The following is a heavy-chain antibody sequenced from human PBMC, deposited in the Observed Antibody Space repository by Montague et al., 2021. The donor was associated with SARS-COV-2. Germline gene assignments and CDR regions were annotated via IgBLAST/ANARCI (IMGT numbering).Heavy chain of an antibody. D-gene: IGHD1-26*01. CDR1: SLPFNGYA. CDR3: AREGYRSGSFYIDY. J-gene: IGHJ4*01. CDR2: ISHDESNH. V-gene: IGHV3-30*04. Sequence: SLRLSCAASSLPFNGYAMHWVRQAPGKGLEWLTFISHDESNHRYADSVKGRFTISRDNSKNTLYLQMDSLRPEDTAVYYCAREGYRSGSFYIDYWGQGTLVTVSS.